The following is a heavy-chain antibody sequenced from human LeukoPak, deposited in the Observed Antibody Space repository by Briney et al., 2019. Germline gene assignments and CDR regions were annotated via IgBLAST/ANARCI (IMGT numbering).Heavy chain of an antibody. D-gene: IGHD6-19*01. CDR2: ISAYNGNT. V-gene: IGHV1-18*04. Sequence: EASVRVSCKASGYTFTSYGISCVRQAPGQGLEWMGWISAYNGNTNYAQKLQGRVTMTTDTSTSTAYMELRSLRSADTAVYYCARDEGWYYFDYWGQGTLVTVSS. CDR1: GYTFTSYG. CDR3: ARDEGWYYFDY. J-gene: IGHJ4*02.